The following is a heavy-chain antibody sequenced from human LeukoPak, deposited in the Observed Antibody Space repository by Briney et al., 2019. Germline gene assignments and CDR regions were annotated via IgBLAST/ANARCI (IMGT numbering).Heavy chain of an antibody. CDR2: IWNSGSTI. CDR1: GFTFSDHY. CDR3: ARGHYGLDY. D-gene: IGHD3-16*01. Sequence: GGSLRLSCAGSGFTFSDHYLSWIRQAPGMGLEWVSYIWNSGSTIYYADSVMGRFTISRDNAKNSVYLQMNSLRAEDTAVYYCARGHYGLDYWGQGTMVTVSS. V-gene: IGHV3-11*01. J-gene: IGHJ4*02.